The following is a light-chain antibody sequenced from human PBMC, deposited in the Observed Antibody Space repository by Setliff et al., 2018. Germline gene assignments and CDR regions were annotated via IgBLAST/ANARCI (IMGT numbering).Light chain of an antibody. CDR2: DVN. CDR1: SSDIGGYNF. J-gene: IGLJ2*01. V-gene: IGLV2-14*03. Sequence: QSVLTQPAPVSGSPGQSITISCTGTSSDIGGYNFVSWYQQHPGKAPKFIIYDVNYRPSGVSHRFSGSKSGNTASLTISGLQAEDEADYYCTSYTSTSALVIFGGGTKVTVL. CDR3: TSYTSTSALVI.